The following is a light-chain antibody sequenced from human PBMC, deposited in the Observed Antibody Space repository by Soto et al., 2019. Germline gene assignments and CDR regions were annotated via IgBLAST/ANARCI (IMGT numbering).Light chain of an antibody. CDR3: QQTYSSPQT. Sequence: IHITHSAPSLSSSVGDRVTITCRTSENINTYLNWYRQKPGKAPELLIFAASDLQSGVPSRFSGSGSGTDFTLTISSLQPEDFATYYCQQTYSSPQTFGQGTKVDIK. CDR2: AAS. J-gene: IGKJ1*01. CDR1: ENINTY. V-gene: IGKV1-39*01.